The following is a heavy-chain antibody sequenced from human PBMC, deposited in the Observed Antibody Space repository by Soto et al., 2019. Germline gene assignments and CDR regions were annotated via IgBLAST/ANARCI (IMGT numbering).Heavy chain of an antibody. J-gene: IGHJ3*02. Sequence: GASVKVSCKASGYTFTGYYMHWVRQAPGQGLEWMGWINPNSGGTNYAQKFQGWVTMTRDTSISTAYMELSRLRSDDTAVYYCASEVIAAAGADDAFDIWGEGTMGTVS. CDR1: GYTFTGYY. D-gene: IGHD6-13*01. CDR3: ASEVIAAAGADDAFDI. V-gene: IGHV1-2*04. CDR2: INPNSGGT.